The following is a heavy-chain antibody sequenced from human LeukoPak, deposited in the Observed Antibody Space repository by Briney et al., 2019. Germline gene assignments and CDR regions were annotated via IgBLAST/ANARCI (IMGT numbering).Heavy chain of an antibody. CDR3: ARGSYFYGSGSFMGSDY. Sequence: GSVKVSCKASGYTFTNYAVHWVRQAPGQRLEWMGWINAGNGNTEYSQNFQDRVTITRDTSATTAYMELSSLRSEDTAVYYCARGSYFYGSGSFMGSDYWGQGTLVTVSS. CDR1: GYTFTNYA. CDR2: INAGNGNT. D-gene: IGHD3-10*01. V-gene: IGHV1-3*01. J-gene: IGHJ4*02.